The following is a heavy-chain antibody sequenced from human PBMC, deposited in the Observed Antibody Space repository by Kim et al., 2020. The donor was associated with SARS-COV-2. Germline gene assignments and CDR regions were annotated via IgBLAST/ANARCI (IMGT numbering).Heavy chain of an antibody. Sequence: GGSLRLSCAASGFTFSSYWMSWVRQAPGKGLEWVANIKQDGSEKYYVDSVKGRFTISRDNAKNSLYLQMNSLRAEDTAVYYCARDLRGGDVRIAAAGTNYYYYGMDVWGQGTTVTVSS. CDR2: IKQDGSEK. CDR1: GFTFSSYW. V-gene: IGHV3-7*01. J-gene: IGHJ6*02. CDR3: ARDLRGGDVRIAAAGTNYYYYGMDV. D-gene: IGHD6-13*01.